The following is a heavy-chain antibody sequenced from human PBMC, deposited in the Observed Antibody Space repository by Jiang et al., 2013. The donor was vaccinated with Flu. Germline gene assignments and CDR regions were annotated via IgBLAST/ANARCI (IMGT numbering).Heavy chain of an antibody. CDR3: AKDRENWGFDY. Sequence: VQLLESGGGLVQPGRSLRLSCAASGFTFDDYAMHWVRQAPGKGLEWVSGISWNSGSIGYADSVKGRFTISRDNAKNSLYLQMNSLRAEDTALYYCAKDRENWGFDYWGQGTLVTVSS. V-gene: IGHV3-9*01. CDR1: GFTFDDYA. CDR2: ISWNSGSI. D-gene: IGHD7-27*01. J-gene: IGHJ4*02.